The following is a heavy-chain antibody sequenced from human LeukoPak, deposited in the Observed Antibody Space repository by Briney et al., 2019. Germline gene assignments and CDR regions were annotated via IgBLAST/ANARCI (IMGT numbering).Heavy chain of an antibody. V-gene: IGHV4-59*01. CDR3: ARVGLQGAFDI. Sequence: PSETLSLTCTVSGGSISTYYWSWIRQPPGKGPEWIGYIYYSGSTNYNPSLKSRVTISIGTSRNQFSLKLSSVTAADTAVYYCARVGLQGAFDIWGQGTMVTVSS. CDR2: IYYSGST. CDR1: GGSISTYY. J-gene: IGHJ3*02. D-gene: IGHD5-24*01.